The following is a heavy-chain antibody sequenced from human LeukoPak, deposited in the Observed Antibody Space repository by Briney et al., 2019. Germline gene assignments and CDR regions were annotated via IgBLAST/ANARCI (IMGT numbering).Heavy chain of an antibody. CDR2: ISPYDGNT. CDR1: AYTFSSYG. J-gene: IGHJ4*02. Sequence: ASVKVSCKASAYTFSSYGISWVRQAPGQGLEWMGWISPYDGNTNYAQKLQGRVTMTTDTSTSTAYMELRSVRSEDTAVYYCERDFWGRLVRSFDYWGQGTLVTVSS. CDR3: ERDFWGRLVRSFDY. V-gene: IGHV1-18*01. D-gene: IGHD3-9*01.